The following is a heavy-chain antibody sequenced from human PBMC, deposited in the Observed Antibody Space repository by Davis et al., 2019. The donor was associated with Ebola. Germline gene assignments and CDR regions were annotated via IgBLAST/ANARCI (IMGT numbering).Heavy chain of an antibody. CDR1: GGSFSGYY. Sequence: MPSETLSLTCAVHGGSFSGYYWSWIRQPPGKGLEWIGEIIHSGSTNYNPSLKSRVTISVDTSKNHFSLKLSSVTAADTAVYYCATGSSARFYYYGMDVWGQGTTVTVSS. CDR2: IIHSGST. D-gene: IGHD6-6*01. CDR3: ATGSSARFYYYGMDV. V-gene: IGHV4-34*12. J-gene: IGHJ6*02.